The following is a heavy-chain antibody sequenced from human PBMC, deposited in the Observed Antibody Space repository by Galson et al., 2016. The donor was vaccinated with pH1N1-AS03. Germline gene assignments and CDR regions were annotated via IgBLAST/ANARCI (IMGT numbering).Heavy chain of an antibody. CDR3: ARDPRGPCSSATCPTTYYFGMDV. CDR1: GYIFTGFY. CDR2: INPNSGVT. V-gene: IGHV1-2*04. Sequence: SVKVSCKASGYIFTGFYVHWVRQAPGQGLEWMGWINPNSGVTNYAQKLQAWVTMTGDTSISTAYMELYGLKSDDTAVYYCARDPRGPCSSATCPTTYYFGMDVWGQGTTGIVSS. J-gene: IGHJ6*02. D-gene: IGHD1-26*01.